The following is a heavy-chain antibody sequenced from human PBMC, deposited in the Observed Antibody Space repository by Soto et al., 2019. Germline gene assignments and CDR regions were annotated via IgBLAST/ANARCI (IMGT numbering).Heavy chain of an antibody. CDR3: ARHRGGAVDGTCTWNYCDS. CDR1: GFSLSTRGVA. J-gene: IGHJ4*02. D-gene: IGHD6-19*01. Sequence: SGPTLVNPPQTVTLTCTFSGFSLSTRGVAVSWIRQSPGEAPAWLALIDSADDKYYNRTLKTRLTSSKDTSKNLVTLTVADMNPVDTATYYCARHRGGAVDGTCTWNYCDSWGQGILVTVSS. CDR2: IDSADDK. V-gene: IGHV2-70*01.